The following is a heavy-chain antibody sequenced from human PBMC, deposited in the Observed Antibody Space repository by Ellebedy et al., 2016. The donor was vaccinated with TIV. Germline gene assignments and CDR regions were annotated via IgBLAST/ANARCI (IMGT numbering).Heavy chain of an antibody. D-gene: IGHD4-11*01. CDR3: ARDSSNSQWYL. V-gene: IGHV4-59*01. J-gene: IGHJ5*02. CDR1: GGSINSYY. CDR2: VHYSGGT. Sequence: SETLSLTXSVSGGSINSYYWSWIRQSPVKGLEWIGYVHYSGGTKYSPSLKSRVFISIDTSKNQFSLKLSSVTAADTAVYYCARDSSNSQWYLWGQGTLVTVSS.